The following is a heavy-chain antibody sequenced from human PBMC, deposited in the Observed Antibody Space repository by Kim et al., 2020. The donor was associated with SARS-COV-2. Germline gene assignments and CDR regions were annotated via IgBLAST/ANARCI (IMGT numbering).Heavy chain of an antibody. D-gene: IGHD3-22*01. J-gene: IGHJ3*02. V-gene: IGHV1-69*13. CDR2: IIPIFGTA. Sequence: SVKVSCKASGGTFSSYAISWVRQAPGQGLEWMGGIIPIFGTANYAQKFQGRVTITADESTSTAYMELSSLRSEDTAVYYCARDPRSRRYYDSSGYYVGVENAFDIWGQGTMVTVSS. CDR3: ARDPRSRRYYDSSGYYVGVENAFDI. CDR1: GGTFSSYA.